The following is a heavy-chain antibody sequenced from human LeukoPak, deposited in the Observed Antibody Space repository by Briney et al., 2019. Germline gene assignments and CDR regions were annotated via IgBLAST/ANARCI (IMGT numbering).Heavy chain of an antibody. Sequence: GGSLRLSCAASGLTFYSYGMSWVRQAPGKGLEWVSGISGSGDTTYYADSVKGRFTISRDNSKNTLYLQMNSLRVEDTAVYYCAREGQWLPDWFDPWGQGTLVIVSS. D-gene: IGHD6-19*01. CDR2: ISGSGDTT. CDR3: AREGQWLPDWFDP. J-gene: IGHJ5*02. V-gene: IGHV3-23*01. CDR1: GLTFYSYG.